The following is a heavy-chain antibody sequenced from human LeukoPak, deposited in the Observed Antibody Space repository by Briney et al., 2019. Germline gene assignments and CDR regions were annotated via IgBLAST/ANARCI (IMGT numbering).Heavy chain of an antibody. CDR3: ERDKTLRGWFDP. V-gene: IGHV4-59*01. Sequence: SETLSLTCTVSGGSISSYYWSWLRQPPGKGLEWIGYIYYSGSTNYNPSLKSRVTISVDTSKNQFSLKLSSMTAADTARYYLERDKTLRGWFDPRGEATLVGVPS. J-gene: IGHJ5*02. CDR2: IYYSGST. CDR1: GGSISSYY.